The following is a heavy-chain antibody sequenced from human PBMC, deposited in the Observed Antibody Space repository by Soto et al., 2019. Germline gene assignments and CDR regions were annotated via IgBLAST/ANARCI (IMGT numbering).Heavy chain of an antibody. CDR3: ARGRDCGGDCPNWFDP. V-gene: IGHV3-53*04. Sequence: EVQLVESGGGLVQPGGSLRLSCAASGFTVSSNYMSWVRQAPGKVLEWVSVIYSGGSTYYADSVKGRFTISRHNSTNTLYIQLNSLRAEDTAVYYCARGRDCGGDCPNWFDPWGQGTLVTVSS. CDR1: GFTVSSNY. J-gene: IGHJ5*02. D-gene: IGHD2-21*02. CDR2: IYSGGST.